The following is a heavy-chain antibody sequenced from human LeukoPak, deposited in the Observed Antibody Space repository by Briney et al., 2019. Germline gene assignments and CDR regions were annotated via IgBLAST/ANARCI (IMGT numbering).Heavy chain of an antibody. CDR3: ARARITMIRGVPFDY. J-gene: IGHJ4*02. CDR2: IKQDGSEK. V-gene: IGHV3-7*03. Sequence: GGPLRLSCAASGIIFSSYWMNWVRQAPGKGLEWVANIKQDGSEKYYVDSVKGRFTISRDNAKNSLYLQMNSLRAEDTAVYYCARARITMIRGVPFDYWGQGTLVTVSS. CDR1: GIIFSSYW. D-gene: IGHD3-10*01.